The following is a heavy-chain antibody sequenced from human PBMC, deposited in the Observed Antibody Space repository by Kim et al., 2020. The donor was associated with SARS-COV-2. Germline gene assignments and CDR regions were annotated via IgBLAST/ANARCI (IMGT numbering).Heavy chain of an antibody. D-gene: IGHD3-9*01. Sequence: SVKVSCEASGFIFSTSGVQWVRQAPGQRLEWIGWIVVGNGKTNYAQKFQERVTITRDMSTSVVSMELSGLGSDDTAVYYCAAALNDMTIRYWSFDLWGRGTLVAVSS. V-gene: IGHV1-58*01. CDR3: AAALNDMTIRYWSFDL. CDR1: GFIFSTSG. J-gene: IGHJ2*01. CDR2: IVVGNGKT.